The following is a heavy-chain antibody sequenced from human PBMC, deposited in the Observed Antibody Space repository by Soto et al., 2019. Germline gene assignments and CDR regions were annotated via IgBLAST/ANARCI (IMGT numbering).Heavy chain of an antibody. CDR1: GYTFTSYG. CDR2: IGAYNGNT. Sequence: SVKVSCKASGYTFTSYGISWVRQAPGQGLEWMGWIGAYNGNTNYAQKLQGRVTMTTDTSTSTAYMELSSLRSEDTAVYYCASPYYYDSSGFGSFDPWGQGTLVTVPQ. D-gene: IGHD3-22*01. J-gene: IGHJ5*02. V-gene: IGHV1-18*01. CDR3: ASPYYYDSSGFGSFDP.